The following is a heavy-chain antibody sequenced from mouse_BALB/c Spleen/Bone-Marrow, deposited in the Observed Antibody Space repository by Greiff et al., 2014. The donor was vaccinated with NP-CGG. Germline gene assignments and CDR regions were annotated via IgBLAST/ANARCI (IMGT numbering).Heavy chain of an antibody. J-gene: IGHJ2*01. CDR2: ISSGGNYT. Sequence: EVQRVESGGGLVKPGGSLKLSCAASGFTFSSYAMSWVRQTPEKRLEWVATISSGGNYTYYPDSVKGRFTISRDNAKNTLYLQMSSLRSEDAAMYYCARYYSSSYDYWGQGTTLTVSS. CDR3: ARYYSSSYDY. V-gene: IGHV5-9-3*01. D-gene: IGHD1-1*01. CDR1: GFTFSSYA.